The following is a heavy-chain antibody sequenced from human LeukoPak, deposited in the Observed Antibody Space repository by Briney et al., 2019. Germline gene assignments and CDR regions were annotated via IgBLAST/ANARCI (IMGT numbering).Heavy chain of an antibody. Sequence: APVKVSCKATGYIFTVYHIHWVRQAPGQEPEWMGRITPDSGDTNYALQFQGRVTMTRDTSINTAYMDLSRLTSDDTAVYYCARDLSSTPYWELDYWGQGTLVTVSS. V-gene: IGHV1-2*06. D-gene: IGHD1-26*01. CDR1: GYIFTVYH. CDR2: ITPDSGDT. CDR3: ARDLSSTPYWELDY. J-gene: IGHJ4*02.